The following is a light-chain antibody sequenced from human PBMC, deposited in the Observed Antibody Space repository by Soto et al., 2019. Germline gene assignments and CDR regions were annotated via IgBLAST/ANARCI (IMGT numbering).Light chain of an antibody. V-gene: IGKV1-39*01. J-gene: IGKJ1*01. Sequence: DIKMTQSPSSLSASVGYRFTITCGASQSISSSLNWYQQKPGKAPKLLIYAASSLQSGVPSRFSGSGSGTDFTLTISSLPPEDVETYYCQQSYSNPWTFGQGTKVDIK. CDR3: QQSYSNPWT. CDR1: QSISSS. CDR2: AAS.